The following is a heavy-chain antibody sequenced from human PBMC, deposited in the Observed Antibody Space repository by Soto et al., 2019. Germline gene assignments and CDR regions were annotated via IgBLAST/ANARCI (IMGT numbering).Heavy chain of an antibody. Sequence: QVQLVQSGAEVKKPGSSVKVSCKASGGTFSSYAISWVRQAPGQGLEWMGGIIPIPGTANYAQKFQGRVSSTADETTSTAYMELSSLRSEDTAVYYWARSQGSSTSLEIYCCYYSGMDVWGQGTTVTVSS. J-gene: IGHJ6*02. CDR1: GGTFSSYA. V-gene: IGHV1-69*01. CDR2: IIPIPGTA. D-gene: IGHD2-2*01. CDR3: ARSQGSSTSLEIYCCYYSGMDV.